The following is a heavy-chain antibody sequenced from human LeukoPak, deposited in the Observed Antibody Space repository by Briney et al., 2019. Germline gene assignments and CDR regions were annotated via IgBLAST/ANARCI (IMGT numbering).Heavy chain of an antibody. CDR2: IYYSGST. CDR1: GGSISSYY. CDR3: ARVHGGVLRYFERAYYFDY. J-gene: IGHJ4*02. V-gene: IGHV4-59*01. Sequence: PSETLSLTCTVSGGSISSYYWSWIRQPPGKGLEWIGYIYYSGSTNYNPPLKSRVTISVDTSKNQFSLKLSSVTAADTAVYYCARVHGGVLRYFERAYYFDYWGQGTLVTVSS. D-gene: IGHD3-9*01.